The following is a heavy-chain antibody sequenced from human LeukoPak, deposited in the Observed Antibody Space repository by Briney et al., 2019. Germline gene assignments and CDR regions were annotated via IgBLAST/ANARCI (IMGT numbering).Heavy chain of an antibody. D-gene: IGHD6-19*01. CDR3: AKRSVAGPFPDY. CDR1: GFTFNNYA. Sequence: GGSLRLSCAASGFTFNNYAMNWVRQAPGKGLEWVSSISGGGETTYYADSAKGRFTISRDNSKNTLYLQMNSLRAEDTAVYYCAKRSVAGPFPDYWGQGTLATVSS. V-gene: IGHV3-23*01. CDR2: ISGGGETT. J-gene: IGHJ4*02.